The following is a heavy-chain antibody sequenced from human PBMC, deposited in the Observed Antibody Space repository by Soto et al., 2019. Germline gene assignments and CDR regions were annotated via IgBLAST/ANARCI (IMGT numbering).Heavy chain of an antibody. Sequence: EVQLEESGGGLVQPGGSLRLSCAASGFTLSSYDMHWVRQSTGRGLEWVSAIAVGGETYYPGSVKGRFTLSREDARNSVYLQMNGLTAGDTAVYFCAREYCRGGRCTGLYYVDVWGKGATVTVSS. V-gene: IGHV3-13*01. D-gene: IGHD2-15*01. CDR1: GFTLSSYD. J-gene: IGHJ6*03. CDR2: IAVGGET. CDR3: AREYCRGGRCTGLYYVDV.